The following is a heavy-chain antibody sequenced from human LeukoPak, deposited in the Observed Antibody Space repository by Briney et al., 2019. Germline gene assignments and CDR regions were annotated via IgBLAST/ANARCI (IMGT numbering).Heavy chain of an antibody. J-gene: IGHJ6*03. CDR3: ARRRGIAARAYYMDV. CDR1: GGSISSSSYY. CDR2: IYYSGST. V-gene: IGHV4-39*07. Sequence: PSETLSLTCTVSGGSISSSSYYWGWIRQPPGKGLEWIGSIYYSGSTYYNPSLKSRVTISVDTSKNQFSLKLSSVTAADTAVYYCARRRGIAARAYYMDVWGKGTTVTVSS. D-gene: IGHD6-13*01.